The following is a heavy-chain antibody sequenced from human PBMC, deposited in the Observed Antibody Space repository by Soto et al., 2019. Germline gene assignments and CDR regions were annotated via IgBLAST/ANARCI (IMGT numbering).Heavy chain of an antibody. CDR3: VRGPYYDFWSGYPWVNWFAP. V-gene: IGHV1-18*01. D-gene: IGHD3-3*01. Sequence: ASVKVSCKASGYTFTSYGISWVRQAPGQGLEWMGWISAYNGNTNYAQKLQGRVTMTTDTSTSTAYMKLRSLRSDDTAVYYCVRGPYYDFWSGYPWVNWFAPWGQGTLVPVSS. CDR2: ISAYNGNT. J-gene: IGHJ5*02. CDR1: GYTFTSYG.